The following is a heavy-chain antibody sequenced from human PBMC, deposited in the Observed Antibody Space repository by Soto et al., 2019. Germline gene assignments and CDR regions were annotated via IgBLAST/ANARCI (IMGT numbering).Heavy chain of an antibody. CDR1: GFTFSNAW. CDR2: ITSKTDGGTT. J-gene: IGHJ6*02. CDR3: TTSIAARLYYYGMDV. V-gene: IGHV3-15*01. D-gene: IGHD6-6*01. Sequence: EVQLVESGGGLVKPGGSLRLSCAASGFTFSNAWMSWVRQAPGKGLEWVGRITSKTDGGTTDYAAPVKGRFTISRDDSKNTLYLQMNSLKTEDTAVYYCTTSIAARLYYYGMDVWGQGTTVTVSS.